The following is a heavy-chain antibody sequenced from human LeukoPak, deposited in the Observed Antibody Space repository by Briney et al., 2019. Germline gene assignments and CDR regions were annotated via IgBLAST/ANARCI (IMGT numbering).Heavy chain of an antibody. CDR1: GFAFSSYA. Sequence: GGSLRLSCPASGFAFSSYAMSWVRQAPGKGLEWVSAISGSGGSTYYADSVKGRFTISRDNAKNSLYLQMNSLRAEDTAVYYCARDTPLYGDYVDYWGQGTLVTVSS. D-gene: IGHD4-17*01. CDR3: ARDTPLYGDYVDY. CDR2: ISGSGGST. V-gene: IGHV3-23*01. J-gene: IGHJ4*02.